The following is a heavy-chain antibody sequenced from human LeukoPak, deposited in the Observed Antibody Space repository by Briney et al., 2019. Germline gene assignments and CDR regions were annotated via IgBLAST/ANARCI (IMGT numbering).Heavy chain of an antibody. V-gene: IGHV1-2*02. Sequence: ASVKVSCKASGYTFTGYYMHWVRQAPGQGLEWMGWINPNSGGTNYAQKFQGRVTMTRDTSISTAYMELSRLRSDDTAVYYCARDHYVWGSYRAFDYWGQGTLVTVSS. J-gene: IGHJ4*02. CDR1: GYTFTGYY. CDR2: INPNSGGT. D-gene: IGHD3-16*02. CDR3: ARDHYVWGSYRAFDY.